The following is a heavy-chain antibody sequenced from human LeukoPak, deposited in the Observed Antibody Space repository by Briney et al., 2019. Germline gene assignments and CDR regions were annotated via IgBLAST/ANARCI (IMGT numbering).Heavy chain of an antibody. CDR3: AKDTTSGSGSYFDYFDY. Sequence: PGGSLRLSCAASGFTFDDYAMHWVRQAPGKGLEWVSGINWNSGNIGYVDSVKGRFTISRDNAKNSLYLQMNSLRAEDTALYYCAKDTTSGSGSYFDYFDYWGQGTLVTVSS. V-gene: IGHV3-9*01. J-gene: IGHJ4*02. D-gene: IGHD3-10*01. CDR2: INWNSGNI. CDR1: GFTFDDYA.